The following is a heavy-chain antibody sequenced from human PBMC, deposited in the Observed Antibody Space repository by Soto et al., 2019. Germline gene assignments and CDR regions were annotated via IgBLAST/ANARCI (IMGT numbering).Heavy chain of an antibody. CDR2: INHSGST. CDR1: GGSFSGYY. D-gene: IGHD1-26*01. CDR3: AAQWVRYYYYMDV. J-gene: IGHJ6*03. V-gene: IGHV4-34*01. Sequence: SETLSLTCAVYGGSFSGYYWSWIRQPPGKGLEWIGEINHSGSTNYNPSLKSRVTISVDTSTSTVYMELSSLRSEDTAVYYCAAQWVRYYYYMDVWGKGTTVTVSS.